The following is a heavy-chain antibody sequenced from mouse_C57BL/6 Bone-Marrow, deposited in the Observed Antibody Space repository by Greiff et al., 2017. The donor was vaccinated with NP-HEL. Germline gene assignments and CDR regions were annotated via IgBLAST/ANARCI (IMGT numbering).Heavy chain of an antibody. CDR1: GYTFTSYT. V-gene: IGHV1-4*01. J-gene: IGHJ1*03. CDR2: INPSSGYT. CDR3: ARWNYYGYFDV. Sequence: VQRVESGAELARPGASVKMSCKASGYTFTSYTMHWVKQRPGQGLEWIGYINPSSGYTKYNQKFKDKATLTADKSSSTAYMQLSSLTSEDSAVYYCARWNYYGYFDVWGTGTTVTVSS.